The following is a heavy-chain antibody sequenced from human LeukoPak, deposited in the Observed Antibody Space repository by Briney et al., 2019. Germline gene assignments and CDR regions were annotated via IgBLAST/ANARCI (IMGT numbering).Heavy chain of an antibody. V-gene: IGHV3-23*01. CDR1: GFTFSSYP. D-gene: IGHD6-19*01. CDR3: ATSSGWYQKYFDY. Sequence: PGGSLRLPCAASGFTFSSYPIGWGRQAPGKGLEWVSAISGSGGDTYYADSVKGRFTIYRDNSKNALYLQMNSPRDKDTALYDSATSSGWYQKYFDYWGQGTLVTVSS. J-gene: IGHJ4*02. CDR2: ISGSGGDT.